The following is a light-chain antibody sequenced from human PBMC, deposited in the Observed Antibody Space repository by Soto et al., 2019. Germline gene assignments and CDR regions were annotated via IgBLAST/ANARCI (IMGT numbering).Light chain of an antibody. CDR2: GAS. CDR1: QSVSSY. CDR3: QQRSNWPPFT. V-gene: IGKV3-11*01. J-gene: IGKJ5*01. Sequence: EIVLTQSPATLSLSPWERATLTCMASQSVSSYLAWYQQRPGQAPRLLIYGASFRATGIPARFIGRRSGTAFTLTISSLEPEDVAVYYCQQRSNWPPFTFGQGTRLEI.